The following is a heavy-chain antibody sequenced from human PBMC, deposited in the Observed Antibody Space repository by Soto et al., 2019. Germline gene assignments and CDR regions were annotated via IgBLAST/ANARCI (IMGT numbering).Heavy chain of an antibody. Sequence: GGSLRLSCAASGFTFSSYGMHWVRQAPGKGLEWVAVIWYDGSNKYYADSVKGRFTISRDNSKNTLYLQMNSLRAEDTAVYYCARDIFRRRWIAVAVSFDYWGQGTLVTVSS. V-gene: IGHV3-33*01. CDR2: IWYDGSNK. J-gene: IGHJ4*02. CDR3: ARDIFRRRWIAVAVSFDY. D-gene: IGHD6-19*01. CDR1: GFTFSSYG.